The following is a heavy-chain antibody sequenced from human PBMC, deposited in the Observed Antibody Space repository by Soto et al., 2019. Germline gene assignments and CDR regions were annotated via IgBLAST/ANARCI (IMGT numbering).Heavy chain of an antibody. CDR2: INPNSGGT. V-gene: IGHV1-2*04. CDR3: ARGGPGIGNYYYGMDV. Sequence: AAVKVSCKASGYTFTGYYMHWVRQAPGQGLEWMGWINPNSGGTNYAQKFQGWVTMTRDTSISTAYMELSRLRSDDTAVYYCARGGPGIGNYYYGMDVWGQRTTDIVSS. CDR1: GYTFTGYY. J-gene: IGHJ6*01. D-gene: IGHD2-15*01.